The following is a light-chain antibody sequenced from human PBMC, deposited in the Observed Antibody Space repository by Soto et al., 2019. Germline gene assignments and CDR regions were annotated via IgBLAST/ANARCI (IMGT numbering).Light chain of an antibody. CDR2: DAS. CDR1: QTIVGW. CDR3: QQYNNYSPYT. Sequence: DIQMTQSPSTLSASVGDRDTITCRASQTIVGWLAWYQQKPGKAPKLLIYDASSLESGVPSRFSGSGSGTEFTLTITSLQPDDFATYYCQQYNNYSPYTFGQGTNLEIK. J-gene: IGKJ2*01. V-gene: IGKV1-5*01.